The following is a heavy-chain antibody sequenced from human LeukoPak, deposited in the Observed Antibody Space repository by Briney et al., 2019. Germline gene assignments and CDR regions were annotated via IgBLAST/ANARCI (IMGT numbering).Heavy chain of an antibody. Sequence: GASVKVSCKASGYTFTSYAMHWVRQAPGQRLEWMGWINAGNGNTKYSQKFQGRVTITRDTSASTAYMELSSLRSEDTAVYYCARGGWELLGYYYGMDVWGQGTTVTVSS. CDR2: INAGNGNT. V-gene: IGHV1-3*01. CDR1: GYTFTSYA. J-gene: IGHJ6*02. CDR3: ARGGWELLGYYYGMDV. D-gene: IGHD1-26*01.